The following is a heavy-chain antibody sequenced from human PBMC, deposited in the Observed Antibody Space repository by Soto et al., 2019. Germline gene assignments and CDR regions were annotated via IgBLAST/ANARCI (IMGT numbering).Heavy chain of an antibody. CDR1: GGSVNSAY. V-gene: IGHV4-30-4*08. CDR3: ARTDAYNSSFFDS. Sequence: QVQLQEMGPGLVKPSQTLTITCTVSGGSVNSAYWSWIRQLPGKGLEWMGNIYHTGRTFYNPSVKSRVAISVDTWKPLFSLKMRSLTAADTAVYYCARTDAYNSSFFDSWGQGTVVTVSS. CDR2: IYHTGRT. D-gene: IGHD1-1*01. J-gene: IGHJ4*02.